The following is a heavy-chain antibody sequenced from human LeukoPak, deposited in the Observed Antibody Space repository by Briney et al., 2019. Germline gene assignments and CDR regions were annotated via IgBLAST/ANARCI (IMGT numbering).Heavy chain of an antibody. D-gene: IGHD2-2*02. CDR2: FDPEHGEM. J-gene: IGHJ6*03. CDR1: GDTLTELS. Sequence: GASVKVSCKVSGDTLTELSTHWVRQAPGKGLEWMGGFDPEHGEMIYAQKLQGRVTMTEDRSTDTAYMELRSLRSDDTAVYYCARVVIVVVPAAIPYYYYYMDVWGKGTTVTVSS. V-gene: IGHV1-24*01. CDR3: ARVVIVVVPAAIPYYYYYMDV.